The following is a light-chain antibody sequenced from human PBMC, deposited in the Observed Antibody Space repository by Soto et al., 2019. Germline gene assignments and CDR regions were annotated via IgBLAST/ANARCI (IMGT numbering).Light chain of an antibody. CDR1: QSVSSY. J-gene: IGKJ5*01. CDR2: GAS. CDR3: QQRSNLIT. V-gene: IGKV3-11*01. Sequence: EIVSTQSPATLSLSPGERATLSCRASQSVSSYLAWYQQKPGQAPRLLFYGASRRATGIPARFSGSGSGTDFTLTISSLEPEDFAVYYCQQRSNLITFGQGTRLEIK.